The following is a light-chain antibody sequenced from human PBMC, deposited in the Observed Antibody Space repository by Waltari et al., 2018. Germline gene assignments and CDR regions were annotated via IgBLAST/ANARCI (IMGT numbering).Light chain of an antibody. V-gene: IGLV1-44*01. CDR1: SSNIGSNA. J-gene: IGLJ2*01. CDR3: AAWDDSLKVVL. CDR2: SHV. Sequence: QSMLTQPPSASGSPGQRVSISCSGGSSNIGSNALNWYKQLPGTAPKLLMYSHVIRPSGVPDRCSGSRSGTSGSLAISGLQSEDEADYYCAAWDDSLKVVLFGGGTKLTVL.